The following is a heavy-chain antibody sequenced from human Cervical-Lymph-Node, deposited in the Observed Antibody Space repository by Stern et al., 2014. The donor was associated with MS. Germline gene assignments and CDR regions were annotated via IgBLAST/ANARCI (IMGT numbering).Heavy chain of an antibody. CDR3: GTWAFHIGNGLDV. J-gene: IGHJ6*02. CDR2: ISKDGNDE. D-gene: IGHD2/OR15-2a*01. Sequence: QVQLVQSGGGAVQPGSSLRLSCAPSGLSFSRYAMTWVRQAPGKGLEWVAFISKDGNDERYADSVRGRFTISRDNSKNTLYLQMNNLRSDDTAVYYCGTWAFHIGNGLDVWGQGTTVVVSS. V-gene: IGHV3-30*01. CDR1: GLSFSRYA.